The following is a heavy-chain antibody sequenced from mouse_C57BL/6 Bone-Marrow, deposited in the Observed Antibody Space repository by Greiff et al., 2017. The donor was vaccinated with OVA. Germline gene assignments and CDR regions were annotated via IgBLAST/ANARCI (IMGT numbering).Heavy chain of an antibody. Sequence: VQLQESGPGLVKPSQSLFLTCSITGFPITSGYYWIWIRQSPGKPLEWMGYITHSGETFYNPSLQSPISITRETSKNQFFLHLNSVTTEDTAMYYCAGDSTGNYAMDYWGQGTSVTVSS. V-gene: IGHV12-3*01. J-gene: IGHJ4*01. CDR3: AGDSTGNYAMDY. D-gene: IGHD4-1*02. CDR2: ITHSGET. CDR1: GFPITSGYY.